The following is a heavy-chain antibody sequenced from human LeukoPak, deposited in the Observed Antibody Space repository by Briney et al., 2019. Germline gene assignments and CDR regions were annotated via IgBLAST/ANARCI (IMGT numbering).Heavy chain of an antibody. V-gene: IGHV4-59*08. CDR1: GGPVSSYY. CDR2: IYDIGST. J-gene: IGHJ5*02. CDR3: ARTYYYDSSGYLNHWFDP. D-gene: IGHD3-22*01. Sequence: SETLSLTCTVSGGPVSSYYWSWIRQPPGKGLEWIGYIYDIGSTKYNPSRKSRVTMSVDTSKNQFSLKLSSVTAADTAVYHCARTYYYDSSGYLNHWFDPWGQGTLVTVSS.